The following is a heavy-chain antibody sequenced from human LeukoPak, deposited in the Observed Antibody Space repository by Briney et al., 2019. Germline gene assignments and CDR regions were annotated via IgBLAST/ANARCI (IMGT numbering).Heavy chain of an antibody. J-gene: IGHJ5*02. Sequence: SETLSLTCTVSGGSISSYYWSWIRQPPGKGLEWIGYIYYSGSTNYNPSLKSRVIISVDTSKNQFSLKLSSVTAADTAVYYCARALGYCSGGSCYRFDPWGQGTLVTVSS. D-gene: IGHD2-15*01. CDR3: ARALGYCSGGSCYRFDP. V-gene: IGHV4-59*12. CDR1: GGSISSYY. CDR2: IYYSGST.